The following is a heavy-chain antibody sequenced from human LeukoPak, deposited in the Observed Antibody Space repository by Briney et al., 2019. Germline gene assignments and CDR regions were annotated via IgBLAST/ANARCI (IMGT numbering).Heavy chain of an antibody. D-gene: IGHD3-9*01. J-gene: IGHJ4*02. CDR1: GYSFTNYW. V-gene: IGHV5-51*01. CDR3: ARGGGILIGYHRDY. Sequence: GESLKISCKASGYSFTNYWIVWVRQVPGKGLEWMGIIFPGDSDTNYSPSFQGQVTISADKSISTAYLQWSSLKASDTAMYYCARGGGILIGYHRDYWGQGTLVTVSS. CDR2: IFPGDSDT.